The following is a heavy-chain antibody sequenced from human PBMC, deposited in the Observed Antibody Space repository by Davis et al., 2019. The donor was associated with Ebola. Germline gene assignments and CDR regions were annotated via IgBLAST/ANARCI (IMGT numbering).Heavy chain of an antibody. V-gene: IGHV1-2*02. J-gene: IGHJ4*02. CDR1: GYTFIASD. Sequence: ASVKVSCKASGYTFIASDIYWVRQAPGQGLECMGWINPKSGGTFYAQRFEGRVTMTRDTSFATAYLELAGLRSNDTAVYYCARGQHLLGYWGQGTLITVSS. CDR3: ARGQHLLGY. CDR2: INPKSGGT. D-gene: IGHD7-27*01.